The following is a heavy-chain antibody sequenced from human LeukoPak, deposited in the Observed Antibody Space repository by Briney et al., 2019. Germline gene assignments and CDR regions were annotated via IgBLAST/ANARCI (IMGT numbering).Heavy chain of an antibody. CDR1: GFTFSSYG. V-gene: IGHV3-30*18. D-gene: IGHD2-21*02. J-gene: IGHJ4*02. CDR3: AKQYLGYCGGDCYPFDY. Sequence: SGGSLRLSCAASGFTFSSYGMHWVRQAPGKGLEWVAVISYDGSNKYYADSVKGRFTISRDNSKNTLYLQMNSLRAEDTAVYYCAKQYLGYCGGDCYPFDYWGQGTLVTVSS. CDR2: ISYDGSNK.